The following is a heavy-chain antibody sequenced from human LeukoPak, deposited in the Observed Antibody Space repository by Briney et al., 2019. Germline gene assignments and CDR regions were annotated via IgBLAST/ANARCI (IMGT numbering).Heavy chain of an antibody. J-gene: IGHJ4*02. CDR2: IYYSGST. CDR3: ASGSPASSVLDKFDY. V-gene: IGHV4-39*07. D-gene: IGHD1-26*01. Sequence: PSETLSLTCTVSGGSMSSSSYYWGWIRQPPGKGLEWIGSIYYSGSTYYNPSLKSRVTISVDTSKNQFSLKLSSVTAADTVVYYCASGSPASSVLDKFDYWGQGTLVTVSS. CDR1: GGSMSSSSYY.